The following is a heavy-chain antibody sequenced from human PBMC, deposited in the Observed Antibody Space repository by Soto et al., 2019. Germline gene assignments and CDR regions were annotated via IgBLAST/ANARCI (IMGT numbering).Heavy chain of an antibody. CDR1: GYTFASYY. CDR3: ARDVLAYSSSSDYYYYGMDV. J-gene: IGHJ6*02. CDR2: INPSGGST. Sequence: QVQLVQSGAEVKKPGASVKVSCKASGYTFASYYMHWVRQAPGQGLEWMGIINPSGGSTSYAQKFQGRVTMTRDTSTSTVYMELSSLRSEDTAVYYCARDVLAYSSSSDYYYYGMDVWGQGTTVTVSS. V-gene: IGHV1-46*01. D-gene: IGHD6-6*01.